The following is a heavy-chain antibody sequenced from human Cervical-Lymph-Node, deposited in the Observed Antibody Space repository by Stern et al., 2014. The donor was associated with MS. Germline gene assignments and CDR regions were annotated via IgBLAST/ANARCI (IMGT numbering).Heavy chain of an antibody. V-gene: IGHV3-73*01. CDR2: IRSKTNGYTT. J-gene: IGHJ4*02. D-gene: IGHD3-10*01. CDR3: VSDGSGWKN. CDR1: GILFSGAS. Sequence: DQLVQSGGGLVQPGGSLKLSCAASGILFSGASMHWVRQPSGQGLEWIGRIRSKTNGYTTTYTASVKGRFTISRDDSKNTAYLQMNSLKTEDTAVYYCVSDGSGWKNWGQGTLVTVSS.